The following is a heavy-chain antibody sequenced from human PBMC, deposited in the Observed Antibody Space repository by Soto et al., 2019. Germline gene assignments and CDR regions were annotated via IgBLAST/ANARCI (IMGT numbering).Heavy chain of an antibody. V-gene: IGHV5-51*01. J-gene: IGHJ6*02. CDR1: GYSFTSYW. D-gene: IGHD5-18*01. Sequence: GESMKISCKGSGYSFTSYWIGWVRQMPGKGLEWMGIIYPGDSDTRYSPSFQGQVTISADKAISTAYLQWSSLKASDTAMYYCARGGVYSYGWADYYYGKDVWGQGTTDTDS. CDR3: ARGGVYSYGWADYYYGKDV. CDR2: IYPGDSDT.